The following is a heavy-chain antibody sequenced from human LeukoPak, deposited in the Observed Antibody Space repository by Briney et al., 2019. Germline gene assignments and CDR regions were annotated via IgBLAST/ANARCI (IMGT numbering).Heavy chain of an antibody. CDR2: INHSGST. D-gene: IGHD5-24*01. Sequence: SETLSLACAVYGGSFSGYYWSWIRQPPGKGLEWIGEINHSGSTNYNPSLKSRVTISVDTSKNQFSLKLSSVTAADTAVYYCARNRRDGYNYVYWGQGTLVTVSS. V-gene: IGHV4-34*01. CDR1: GGSFSGYY. J-gene: IGHJ4*02. CDR3: ARNRRDGYNYVY.